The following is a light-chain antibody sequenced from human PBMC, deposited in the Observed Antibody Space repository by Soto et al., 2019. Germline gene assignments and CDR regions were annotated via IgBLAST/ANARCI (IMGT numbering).Light chain of an antibody. Sequence: QSVLTPPPSASGTPGQTVAISCSGTNSNIGSYTVNWYQQFPGTAPRLLIYGNIQRPSGVPDRFSGSKSDTSASLAISGLLSEDESDYYCAAWDDSLHDWVFGGGTKLTVL. CDR1: NSNIGSYT. J-gene: IGLJ3*02. V-gene: IGLV1-44*01. CDR2: GNI. CDR3: AAWDDSLHDWV.